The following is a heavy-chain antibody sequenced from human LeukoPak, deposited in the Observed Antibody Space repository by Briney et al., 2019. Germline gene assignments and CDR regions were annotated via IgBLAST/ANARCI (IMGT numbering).Heavy chain of an antibody. CDR2: IYHSGST. CDR3: ARRVGRYFGERAYYYNYMDV. Sequence: PSGTLSLTCAVSGGSISSSNWWSWVRQPPGKGLEWIGEIYHSGSTNYNPSLKSRVTISVDTSKNQFSLKLSSVTAADTAVYYCARRVGRYFGERAYYYNYMDVWAKGTTVTISS. D-gene: IGHD3-10*01. V-gene: IGHV4-4*02. CDR1: GGSISSSNW. J-gene: IGHJ6*03.